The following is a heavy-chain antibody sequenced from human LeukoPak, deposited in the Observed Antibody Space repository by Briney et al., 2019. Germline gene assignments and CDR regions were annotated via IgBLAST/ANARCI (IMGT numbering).Heavy chain of an antibody. CDR2: ISHSGST. CDR3: ARLRRSRLAEFDY. Sequence: KPSETLSLTCTVSGYSISSGYYWGWLRQPPGKGLKWIGSISHSGSTYYNPSLKSRVTISVDTSKNQFSLKLSSLTAADTAVYYCARLRRSRLAEFDYWGQGTLVTVSS. CDR1: GYSISSGYY. J-gene: IGHJ4*02. D-gene: IGHD3-3*02. V-gene: IGHV4-38-2*02.